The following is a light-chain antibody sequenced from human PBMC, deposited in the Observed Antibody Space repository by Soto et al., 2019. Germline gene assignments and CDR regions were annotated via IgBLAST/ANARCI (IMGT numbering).Light chain of an antibody. Sequence: QSALTQPPSVSGSPGQSVTISCTGTSSDVGSYNRVSWYQQPPGTAPELMIYEVSNRPSGVPDRFSGSKSGNTASLTISGLQAEDEADYYCISYTSSSTVVFGGGTKLTVL. V-gene: IGLV2-18*02. CDR2: EVS. J-gene: IGLJ2*01. CDR3: ISYTSSSTVV. CDR1: SSDVGSYNR.